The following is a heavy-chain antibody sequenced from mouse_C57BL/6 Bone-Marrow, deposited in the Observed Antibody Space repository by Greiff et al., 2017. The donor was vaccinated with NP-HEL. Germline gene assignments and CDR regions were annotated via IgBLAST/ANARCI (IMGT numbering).Heavy chain of an antibody. Sequence: QVQLQQSGAELARPGASVKLSCKASGYTFTSYGISWVKQRPGQGLEWIGEIYPRSGNTNYNEKFKGKATLTADKSSSTAYMELRSLTSEDSAVYFCARSTWTPYYFDYWGQGTTLTVSS. CDR1: GYTFTSYG. CDR3: ARSTWTPYYFDY. V-gene: IGHV1-81*01. CDR2: IYPRSGNT. J-gene: IGHJ2*01.